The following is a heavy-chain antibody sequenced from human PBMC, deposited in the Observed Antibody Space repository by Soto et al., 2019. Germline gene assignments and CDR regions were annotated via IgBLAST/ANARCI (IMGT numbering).Heavy chain of an antibody. CDR2: ITSSSDTI. J-gene: IGHJ6*02. D-gene: IGHD3-22*01. CDR1: GFTFSSFH. Sequence: PGGSLRLSCAASGFTFSSFHMNWFRQAPGRGLEWVAYITSSSDTIYYSDSVKGRFTISRDNGKNSLFLQMNSLRDEDTAVYYCARVVVVIPPGYYYAMDVWGQGTTVTVS. CDR3: ARVVVVIPPGYYYAMDV. V-gene: IGHV3-48*02.